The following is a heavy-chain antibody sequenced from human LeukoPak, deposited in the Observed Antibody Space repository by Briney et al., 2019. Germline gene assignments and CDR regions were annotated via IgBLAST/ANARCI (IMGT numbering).Heavy chain of an antibody. CDR1: GGSISSSSYY. J-gene: IGHJ4*02. D-gene: IGHD6-19*01. Sequence: SSETLSLTCTVSGGSISSSSYYWGWIRQPPGKGLEWIGSIYYSGSTYYNPSLKSRVTISVDTSKNQFSLKLSSVTAADTAVYYCASSYVNDSSGWHWGQGTLVTVSS. CDR2: IYYSGST. V-gene: IGHV4-39*01. CDR3: ASSYVNDSSGWH.